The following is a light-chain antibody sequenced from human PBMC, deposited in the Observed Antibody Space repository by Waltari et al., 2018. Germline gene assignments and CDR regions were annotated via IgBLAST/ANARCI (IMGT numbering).Light chain of an antibody. CDR2: DAS. V-gene: IGKV1-33*01. J-gene: IGKJ2*01. Sequence: DIQMTQSPSSLSASVGDRVTISCQASRDINNFLNWYQQKPGQAPKLLIYDASNLEIGVPSRFSGRGSGTHFTFTFSSLQPEDVATYYCQQYDDFPPYTFGQGTKVEIK. CDR3: QQYDDFPPYT. CDR1: RDINNF.